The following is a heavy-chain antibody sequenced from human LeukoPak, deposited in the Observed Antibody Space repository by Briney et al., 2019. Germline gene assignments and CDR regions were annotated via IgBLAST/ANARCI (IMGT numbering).Heavy chain of an antibody. CDR2: IYTSGST. D-gene: IGHD6-19*01. Sequence: PSETLSLTCTVSGGSISSYYWSWIRQPAGKGLERIGRIYTSGSTNYNPSLKSRVTMSVDTSKNQFSLKLSSVTAADTAVYYCARGYGSSGWTIFDYWGQGTLVTVSS. V-gene: IGHV4-4*07. CDR1: GGSISSYY. CDR3: ARGYGSSGWTIFDY. J-gene: IGHJ4*02.